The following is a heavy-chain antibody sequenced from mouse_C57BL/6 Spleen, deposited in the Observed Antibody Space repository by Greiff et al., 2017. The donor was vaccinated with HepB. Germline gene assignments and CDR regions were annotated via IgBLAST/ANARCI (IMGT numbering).Heavy chain of an antibody. Sequence: QVQLKQPGAELVKPGASVKMSCKASGYTFPSYWITWVKQRPGQGLEWIGDIYPGSGSTNYNEKFKSKATLTVDTSSSTAYMQLSSLTSEDSAVYYGARIYSNTGFDYWGQGTTLTVSS. CDR3: ARIYSNTGFDY. CDR1: GYTFPSYW. J-gene: IGHJ2*01. D-gene: IGHD2-5*01. CDR2: IYPGSGST. V-gene: IGHV1-55*01.